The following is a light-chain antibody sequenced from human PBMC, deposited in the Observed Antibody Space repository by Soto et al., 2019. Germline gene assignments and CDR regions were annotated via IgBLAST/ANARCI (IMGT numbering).Light chain of an antibody. Sequence: DIQMTQSPSSLSASVGDSVTITCRASQSISRYLNWYQHKPGEAPRLLMYGASSLQSGVPSRFSGSGSGKDFSLTISSLQPEDFAIYYCQQSYSTLRTFGQGTKVEIK. CDR3: QQSYSTLRT. CDR2: GAS. CDR1: QSISRY. J-gene: IGKJ1*01. V-gene: IGKV1-39*01.